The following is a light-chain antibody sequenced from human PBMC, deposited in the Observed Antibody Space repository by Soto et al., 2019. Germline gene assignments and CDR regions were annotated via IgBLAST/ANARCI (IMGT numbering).Light chain of an antibody. CDR3: QQYNSYPLG. V-gene: IGKV1-5*01. CDR2: DAS. Sequence: DIQMTQSPSTLSASVGDRVTITCRASQSISSWLAWYQQKPGTAHKLLIYDASSLESGVPSSFSGSGSGTEFALIISSLQPDDFATYYCQQYNSYPLGVGQGTKVEIK. J-gene: IGKJ1*01. CDR1: QSISSW.